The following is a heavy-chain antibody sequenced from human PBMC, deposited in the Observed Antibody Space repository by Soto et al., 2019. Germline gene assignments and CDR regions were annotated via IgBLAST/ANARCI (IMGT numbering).Heavy chain of an antibody. CDR3: ARESMFNVDIVATMPYVWGSYLDDY. CDR2: ISAYNGNT. CDR1: GYTFTSYG. J-gene: IGHJ4*02. Sequence: GASVKVSCKASGYTFTSYGISWVRQAPGQGLEWTGWISAYNGNTNYAQKLQGRVTMTTDTSTSTAYMELRSLRSDDTAVYYCARESMFNVDIVATMPYVWGSYLDDYWGQGTLVTVSS. V-gene: IGHV1-18*01. D-gene: IGHD5-12*01.